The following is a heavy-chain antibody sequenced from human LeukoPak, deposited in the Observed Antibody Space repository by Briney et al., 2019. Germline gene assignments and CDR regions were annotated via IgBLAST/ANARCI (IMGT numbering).Heavy chain of an antibody. Sequence: ASVKVSCMASRYTLIDYYIHWVRPAPGKAREWMGWINPNRGGTNYAQKFQGRVTMTRDTSISTAYMELSRLRSDDSAVYYCAREDYYDSSGYYKNKEYFQHWGQGTLVTVSS. CDR3: AREDYYDSSGYYKNKEYFQH. CDR2: INPNRGGT. D-gene: IGHD3-22*01. V-gene: IGHV1-2*02. J-gene: IGHJ1*01. CDR1: RYTLIDYY.